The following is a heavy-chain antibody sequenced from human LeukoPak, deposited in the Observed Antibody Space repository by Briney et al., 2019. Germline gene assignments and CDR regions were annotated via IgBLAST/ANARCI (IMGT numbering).Heavy chain of an antibody. CDR1: GYTFTNV. CDR3: ARDDCGDTCYPGGY. D-gene: IGHD2-21*01. Sequence: ASVKVSCKASGYTFTNVVHWVRQAPGQRPEWMVWINAGNGDTKYSQNFQGRVTITRDTSASTAYMELSSLTSEDTALYYCARDDCGDTCYPGGYWGQGTLVTVSS. J-gene: IGHJ4*02. CDR2: INAGNGDT. V-gene: IGHV1-3*01.